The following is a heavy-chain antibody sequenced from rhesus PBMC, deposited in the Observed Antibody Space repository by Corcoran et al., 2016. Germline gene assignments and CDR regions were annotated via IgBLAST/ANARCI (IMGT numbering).Heavy chain of an antibody. V-gene: IGHV4-99*01. CDR1: GYSISSGSY. CDR3: ARHGFDV. Sequence: QVQLQESGPGLVKPSETLSLTCAVSGYSISSGSYWGWIRQPPGKGLEYNGYISGSSGRTNYNPSLKSRVTISKETSKNQFSRKLSSVTAADTAVYYCARHGFDVWGPGVLVTVSS. J-gene: IGHJ5-1*01. CDR2: ISGSSGRT.